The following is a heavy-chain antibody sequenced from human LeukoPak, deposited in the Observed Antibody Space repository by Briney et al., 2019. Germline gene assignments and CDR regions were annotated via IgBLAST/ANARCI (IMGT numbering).Heavy chain of an antibody. J-gene: IGHJ6*02. CDR1: GGSFSGYY. CDR2: INHSGST. Sequence: SETLSLTCAVYGGSFSGYYWSWIRQPPGKGLEWIGEINHSGSTNYNPSLKSRVTISVDTSKNQFSLKLSSVTAADTAVYYCARGLYCSSTSCHNKNYGMDVWGQGTTVTASS. V-gene: IGHV4-34*01. D-gene: IGHD2-2*01. CDR3: ARGLYCSSTSCHNKNYGMDV.